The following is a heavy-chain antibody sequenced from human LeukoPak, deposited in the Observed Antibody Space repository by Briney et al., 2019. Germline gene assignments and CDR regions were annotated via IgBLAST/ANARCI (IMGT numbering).Heavy chain of an antibody. CDR1: GFTFSSYA. CDR2: IQQDGSQK. V-gene: IGHV3-7*05. D-gene: IGHD4-17*01. Sequence: GGSLRLSCPVSGFTFSSYAMSWVRQAPGKGLEWVANIQQDGSQKYYVDSVKGRFTISRDNAKNSLFLQMNSLRAEDTAVYYCARQIPPVDYWGQGTLVTVSS. J-gene: IGHJ4*02. CDR3: ARQIPPVDY.